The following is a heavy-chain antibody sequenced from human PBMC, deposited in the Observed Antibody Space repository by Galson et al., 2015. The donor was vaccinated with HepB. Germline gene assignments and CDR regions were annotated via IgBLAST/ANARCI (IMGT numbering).Heavy chain of an antibody. CDR2: INTGNADT. J-gene: IGHJ3*02. V-gene: IGHV1-3*04. D-gene: IGHD6-6*01. CDR3: ARDLRGSSSDDAFDI. CDR1: GYTFTNHA. Sequence: SVKVSCKASGYTFTNHAMHWVRQAPGQGLEWLGWINTGNADTKYSQKFQGRITITRDTSASTAYMELSSLRSEDTAVYYCARDLRGSSSDDAFDIWGQGTMVTVSS.